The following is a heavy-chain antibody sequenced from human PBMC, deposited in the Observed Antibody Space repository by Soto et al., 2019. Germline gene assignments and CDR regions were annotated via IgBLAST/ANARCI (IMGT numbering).Heavy chain of an antibody. CDR3: ASLSGEGMDV. V-gene: IGHV4-59*12. CDR1: GGSISSYY. CDR2: IYHSGST. J-gene: IGHJ6*02. D-gene: IGHD2-21*01. Sequence: SETLSLTCTVSGGSISSYYWSWVRQPPGKGLEWIGEIYHSGSTNYNPSLKSRVTISVDKSKNQFSLKLSSVTAADTAVYYCASLSGEGMDVWGQGTTVTVSS.